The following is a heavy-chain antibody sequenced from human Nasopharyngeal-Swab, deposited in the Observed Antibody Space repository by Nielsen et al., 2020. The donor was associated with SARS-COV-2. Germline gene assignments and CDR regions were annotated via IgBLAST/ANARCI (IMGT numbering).Heavy chain of an antibody. V-gene: IGHV1-69*10. CDR2: IIPIIAVA. CDR1: GGTFSSYA. J-gene: IGHJ6*03. D-gene: IGHD5-12*01. CDR3: ARGGWLRRSYYYSYYYMDV. Sequence: SVKVSCKASGGTFSSYAISWVRQAPGQRLEWMGGIIPIIAVAKYGQKFQGRVAITADKSTSTAYMELRSLSSDDTGVFYCARGGWLRRSYYYSYYYMDVWGKGTTVSVSS.